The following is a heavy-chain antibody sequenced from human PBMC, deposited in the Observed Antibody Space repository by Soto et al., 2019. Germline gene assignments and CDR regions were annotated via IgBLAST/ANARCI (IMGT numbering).Heavy chain of an antibody. Sequence: PSETLSLTCTVSGGSISSSIYYWGWIRQPPGKGLEWIGSIYYSGSTYYNPSLKSRVTISVDTSKNQFSLKLSFVTAADTAVYYCARIPRGWRNQNYYYYMDVWGKGTTVTVSS. CDR2: IYYSGST. V-gene: IGHV4-39*01. D-gene: IGHD6-19*01. CDR3: ARIPRGWRNQNYYYYMDV. CDR1: GGSISSSIYY. J-gene: IGHJ6*03.